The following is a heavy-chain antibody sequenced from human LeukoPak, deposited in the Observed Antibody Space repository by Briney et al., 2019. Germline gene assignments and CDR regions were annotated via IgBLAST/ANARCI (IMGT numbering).Heavy chain of an antibody. D-gene: IGHD4-17*01. Sequence: GGSLRLSCAASGFTFSSYEMNWVRQAPGKGLEWVSYISSSGSTIYYADSVKGRFTISRDNAKNSLYLQMNSLRAEDTAVYYCARATNRLRSGVDYWGQGTLVTVSS. V-gene: IGHV3-48*03. CDR3: ARATNRLRSGVDY. J-gene: IGHJ4*02. CDR2: ISSSGSTI. CDR1: GFTFSSYE.